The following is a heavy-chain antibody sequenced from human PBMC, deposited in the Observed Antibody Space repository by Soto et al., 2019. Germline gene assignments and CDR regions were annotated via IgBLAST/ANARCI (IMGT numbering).Heavy chain of an antibody. Sequence: QVQLVQSGAEVKKPGASVNVSCKASGYTFTVYYMHWVRQAPGQGLEWMGWINPKSGGTMYPQTSQGRVTMTWDTSISTAYMALTRLRSVDTAVYYCARDLANGGGSAGFDYWCQGTLVTVSS. CDR2: INPKSGGT. V-gene: IGHV1-2*02. CDR3: ARDLANGGGSAGFDY. D-gene: IGHD1-26*01. J-gene: IGHJ4*02. CDR1: GYTFTVYY.